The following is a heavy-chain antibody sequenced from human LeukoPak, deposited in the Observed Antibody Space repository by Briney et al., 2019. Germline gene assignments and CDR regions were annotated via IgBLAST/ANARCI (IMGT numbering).Heavy chain of an antibody. CDR1: AGSFISSSHH. Sequence: SETLSLTCTVSAGSFISSSHHWGWIRQSPGKGLEWIGTVYYGRTTYYNPSLDGRVTISLDTSANHFSLQLNSVTAADTAVYYCVRHDGRGGATMDAFDSWGQGSLVTVSS. V-gene: IGHV4-39*01. J-gene: IGHJ5*01. D-gene: IGHD5-12*01. CDR3: VRHDGRGGATMDAFDS. CDR2: VYYGRTT.